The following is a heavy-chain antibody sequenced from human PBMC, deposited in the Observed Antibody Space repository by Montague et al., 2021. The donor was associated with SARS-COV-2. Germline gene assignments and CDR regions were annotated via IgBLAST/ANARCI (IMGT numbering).Heavy chain of an antibody. V-gene: IGHV4-59*13. D-gene: IGHD3-22*01. CDR3: ARDSHYYDSSGHFDY. J-gene: IGHJ4*02. CDR2: IYYSGST. Sequence: SETLSLTRTLSGGSISSYYWSWIRQPPGKGLEWIGYIYYSGSTNXNPSLKSRVTISVDTSKNQFSLKLSSVTAADTAVYYCARDSHYYDSSGHFDYWGQGTLVTVSS. CDR1: GGSISSYY.